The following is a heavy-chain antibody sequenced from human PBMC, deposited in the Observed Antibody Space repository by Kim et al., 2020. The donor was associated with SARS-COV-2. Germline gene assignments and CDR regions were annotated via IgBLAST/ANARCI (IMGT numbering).Heavy chain of an antibody. J-gene: IGHJ2*01. V-gene: IGHV3-30*04. CDR2: ISYDGSNK. Sequence: GGSLRLSCAASGFTFSSYAMHWVRQAPGKGLEWVAVISYDGSNKYYADSVKGRFTISRDNSKNTLYLQMNSLRAEDTAVYYCARQSPYDYVWGSYRYTGWYFDLWGRGTLVTVSS. CDR1: GFTFSSYA. D-gene: IGHD3-16*02. CDR3: ARQSPYDYVWGSYRYTGWYFDL.